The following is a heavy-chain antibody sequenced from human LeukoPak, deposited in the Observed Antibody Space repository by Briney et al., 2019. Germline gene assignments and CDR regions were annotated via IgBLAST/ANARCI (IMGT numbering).Heavy chain of an antibody. CDR1: GFTFTNAW. V-gene: IGHV3-15*01. D-gene: IGHD5-18*01. Sequence: GGSLRLSCEASGFTFTNAWMNWVRQAPGKGPEWVGRMKSKRDGGATEYAAPVKGRFTISRDDSKNTVYLQMNSLRAEDTAVYYCARFTSFLGYSYGYYFDYWGQGTLVTVSS. CDR3: ARFTSFLGYSYGYYFDY. CDR2: MKSKRDGGAT. J-gene: IGHJ4*02.